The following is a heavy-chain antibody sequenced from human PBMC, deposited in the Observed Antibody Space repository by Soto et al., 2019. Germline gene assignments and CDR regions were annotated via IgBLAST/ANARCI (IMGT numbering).Heavy chain of an antibody. CDR2: ISGSGGST. D-gene: IGHD3-10*01. V-gene: IGHV3-23*01. CDR3: AKDPSYGSGSYYYYYYGMDV. J-gene: IGHJ6*02. CDR1: GFTFSSYA. Sequence: EVQVLESGGGLVQPGGSLRLSCAASGFTFSSYAMSWVRQAPGKGLEWVSAISGSGGSTYHADSVRGRFTISRDNSTNTLYLQMNSLTAEDTAVYYCAKDPSYGSGSYYYYYYGMDVWGQGTTVTVSS.